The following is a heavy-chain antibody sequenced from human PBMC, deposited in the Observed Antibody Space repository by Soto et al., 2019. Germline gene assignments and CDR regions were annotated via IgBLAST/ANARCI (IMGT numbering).Heavy chain of an antibody. CDR3: ASFSISRGIVGATPDY. J-gene: IGHJ4*02. CDR2: ISAYNGNT. D-gene: IGHD1-26*01. Sequence: QVQLVQSGAEVKKPGASVKVSCKASGYTFTSYGISWVRQAPGQGREWMGWISAYNGNTNYAQKLQGRVTMTTDTSTSTAYMELRSLRSDDTAVYYCASFSISRGIVGATPDYWGQGTLVTVSS. V-gene: IGHV1-18*01. CDR1: GYTFTSYG.